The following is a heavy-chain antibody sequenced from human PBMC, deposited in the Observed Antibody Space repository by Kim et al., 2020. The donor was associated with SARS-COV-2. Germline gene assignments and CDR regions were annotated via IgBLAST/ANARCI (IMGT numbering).Heavy chain of an antibody. D-gene: IGHD3-10*01. Sequence: GGSLRLSCAVSGFSFTDYAISWVRQAPGEGLEWVSGILGGGSAYYVDSVKGRFTISKDSSKNTLYLQMNSLRTEDTAVYYCTKGNGAGERYGMDVWGQGTTVTVSS. V-gene: IGHV3-23*01. CDR3: TKGNGAGERYGMDV. CDR2: ILGGGSA. CDR1: GFSFTDYA. J-gene: IGHJ6*02.